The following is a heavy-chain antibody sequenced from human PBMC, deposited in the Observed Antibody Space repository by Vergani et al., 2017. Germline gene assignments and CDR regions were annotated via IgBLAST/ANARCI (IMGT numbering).Heavy chain of an antibody. D-gene: IGHD2-2*01. CDR2: IYWDDDK. V-gene: IGHV2-5*02. CDR1: GFSLSTSGVG. J-gene: IGHJ5*02. Sequence: QITLKESGPTLVKPTQTLTLTCTFSGFSLSTSGVGVGWIRQPPGKALEWLALIYWDDDKRYSPSLKSRLTITKDTSKNQLVLTMTNMDPVDTATYYCAHGRVVPAAMRSGWFDPWGQGTLVTVSS. CDR3: AHGRVVPAAMRSGWFDP.